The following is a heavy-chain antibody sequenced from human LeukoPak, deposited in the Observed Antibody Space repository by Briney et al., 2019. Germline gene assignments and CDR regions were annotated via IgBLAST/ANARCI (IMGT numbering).Heavy chain of an antibody. CDR3: ARDGQQLAPYAMDV. Sequence: QPGGSLRLSCAASGFRFGSHAVHWVRQAPGKGLEWLAQIWYDGSNKYYVDSVKGRFTTSRDNSKNTVYLQMSSLRAEDTAVYFCARDGQQLAPYAMDVWGQGTTVTVSS. V-gene: IGHV3-33*01. J-gene: IGHJ6*02. CDR2: IWYDGSNK. D-gene: IGHD6-13*01. CDR1: GFRFGSHA.